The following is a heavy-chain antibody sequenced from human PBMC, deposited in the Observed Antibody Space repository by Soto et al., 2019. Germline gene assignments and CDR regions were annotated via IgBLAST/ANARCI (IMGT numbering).Heavy chain of an antibody. D-gene: IGHD1-26*01. Sequence: QVQLQESGPGLVKPSETLSLTCTVSGDSISSGFYWNWVRQHPSKGLEWIGYIDHSGRTYYNPSLKSRVKMSGDTSKNEFSVKLNSVTAADTAVYFCVREGGMGGWYFDYWGRGTQVAVTS. V-gene: IGHV4-31*03. CDR2: IDHSGRT. CDR1: GDSISSGFY. CDR3: VREGGMGGWYFDY. J-gene: IGHJ4*02.